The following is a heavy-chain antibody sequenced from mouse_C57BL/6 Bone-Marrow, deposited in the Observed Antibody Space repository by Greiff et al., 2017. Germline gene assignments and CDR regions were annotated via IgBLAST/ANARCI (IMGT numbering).Heavy chain of an antibody. D-gene: IGHD2-3*01. Sequence: EVKLLESGTVLARPGASVKMSCKTSGYTFTSYWMHWVKQRPGQGLEWIGAIYPGNSDTSYNQKFKGKAKLTAVTSASTAYMELSSLTNEDSAVYYCTRSNDCYYVWFAYWGQGTLVTVSA. CDR3: TRSNDCYYVWFAY. J-gene: IGHJ3*01. CDR2: IYPGNSDT. V-gene: IGHV1-5*01. CDR1: GYTFTSYW.